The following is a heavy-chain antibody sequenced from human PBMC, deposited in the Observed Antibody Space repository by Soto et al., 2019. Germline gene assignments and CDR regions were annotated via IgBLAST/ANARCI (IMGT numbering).Heavy chain of an antibody. CDR1: GGSFSGYY. V-gene: IGHV4-34*01. CDR2: INHSGST. J-gene: IGHJ4*02. CDR3: ARGLRFLEWYFDY. Sequence: LSLTCAVYGGSFSGYYWSWIRQPPGKGLEWIGEINHSGSTNYNPSLKSRVTISVDTSKNQFSLKLSSVTAADTAVYCCARGLRFLEWYFDYWGQGTLVTVSS. D-gene: IGHD3-3*01.